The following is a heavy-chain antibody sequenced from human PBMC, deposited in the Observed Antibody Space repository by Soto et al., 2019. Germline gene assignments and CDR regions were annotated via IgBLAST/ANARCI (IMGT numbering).Heavy chain of an antibody. CDR3: VKARYSSNRGYFDY. J-gene: IGHJ4*02. Sequence: EVQLLESGGGLVQPRGSLRLSCAASGFTFSSDAMSWVRQAPGRGLEWVSSLDGSGSHTFHADSVKGRFTISRDNSKNTVYLQMTSLRAEDTAVYYCVKARYSSNRGYFDYWGQGNVVSVSS. D-gene: IGHD1-1*01. CDR2: LDGSGSHT. CDR1: GFTFSSDA. V-gene: IGHV3-23*01.